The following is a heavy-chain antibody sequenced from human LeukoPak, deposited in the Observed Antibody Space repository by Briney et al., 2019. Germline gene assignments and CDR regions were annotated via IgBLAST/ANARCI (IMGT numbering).Heavy chain of an antibody. Sequence: PSETLSLTCTVSGGSFNNGGYYWSWIRQHPGKGLEWIGYIYYSGSSYYNPSLRSRVTISVDTSKNHFSLKLSSVTAADTAVYYCAREEVGFDYWGQGTLVTVSS. J-gene: IGHJ4*02. CDR1: GGSFNNGGYY. CDR3: AREEVGFDY. CDR2: IYYSGSS. D-gene: IGHD1-26*01. V-gene: IGHV4-31*03.